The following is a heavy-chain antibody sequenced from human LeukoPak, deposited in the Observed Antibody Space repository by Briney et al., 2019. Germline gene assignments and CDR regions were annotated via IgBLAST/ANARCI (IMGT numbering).Heavy chain of an antibody. CDR2: INHNGST. J-gene: IGHJ4*02. CDR1: GGSFSGYY. V-gene: IGHV4-34*01. Sequence: SETLSLTCAVYGGSFSGYYWSWIRQPPGKGLEWIGEINHNGSTNYNPSLKSRVTISVDTSKNQFSLKLSSVTAADTAVYYCASRFNSGSYFYYWGQGTLVTVSS. D-gene: IGHD1-26*01. CDR3: ASRFNSGSYFYY.